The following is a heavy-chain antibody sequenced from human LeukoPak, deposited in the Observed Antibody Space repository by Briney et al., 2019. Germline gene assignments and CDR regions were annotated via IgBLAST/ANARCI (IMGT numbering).Heavy chain of an antibody. J-gene: IGHJ4*02. D-gene: IGHD2-15*01. Sequence: GGSLRLSCAASGFTFSSKWMSWVRQAPGKGLEWVANIKQDGTEKYYADSVKGRFTISRDNAKNSLYLQMNSLRAEDTAVYSCARAQDCRGETCHFDYWGQGTLVTVSS. CDR2: IKQDGTEK. V-gene: IGHV3-7*05. CDR1: GFTFSSKW. CDR3: ARAQDCRGETCHFDY.